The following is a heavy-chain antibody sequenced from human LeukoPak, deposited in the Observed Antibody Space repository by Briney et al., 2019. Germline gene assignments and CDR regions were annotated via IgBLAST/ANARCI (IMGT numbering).Heavy chain of an antibody. CDR1: GYTFASQY. CDR3: ARDPSGTYGGYFDY. V-gene: IGHV1-46*01. Sequence: ASVKVSCKASGYTFASQYMHWVREAPGQGLEWMGIINPSGGGTNYAQKFQGRVTMTRDTSTSTVYMELSSLTSEDTAVYYCARDPSGTYGGYFDYWGQGTLVTVSS. J-gene: IGHJ4*02. CDR2: INPSGGGT. D-gene: IGHD1-26*01.